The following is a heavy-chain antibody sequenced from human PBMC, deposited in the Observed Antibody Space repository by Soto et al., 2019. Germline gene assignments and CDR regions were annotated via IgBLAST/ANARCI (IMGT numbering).Heavy chain of an antibody. D-gene: IGHD4-17*01. CDR1: GYTFTTYA. Sequence: ASVKVSCETSGYTFTTYAIHWVRQAPGQRLEWMGWINTYNANTKYSQNFQGRLSITRDTSATTAYMELSSLTSEDTAVYYCARDLTTVTHPFDFWGQGTLVTVSS. CDR3: ARDLTTVTHPFDF. V-gene: IGHV1-3*04. CDR2: INTYNANT. J-gene: IGHJ4*02.